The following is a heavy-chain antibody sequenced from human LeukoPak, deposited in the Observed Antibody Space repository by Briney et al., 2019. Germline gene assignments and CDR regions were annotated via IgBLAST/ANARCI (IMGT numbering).Heavy chain of an antibody. Sequence: GGSLRLSCAASGFTFSTYSLNWVRQAPGKGPEWVSYISGDSKVIFYADSVKGRFTISRDNAKNSLYLHMNRLRADDTAVYYCARGYSSSWYLDWGQGTLVTVSS. CDR3: ARGYSSSWYLD. D-gene: IGHD6-13*01. CDR2: ISGDSKVI. CDR1: GFTFSTYS. V-gene: IGHV3-48*01. J-gene: IGHJ4*02.